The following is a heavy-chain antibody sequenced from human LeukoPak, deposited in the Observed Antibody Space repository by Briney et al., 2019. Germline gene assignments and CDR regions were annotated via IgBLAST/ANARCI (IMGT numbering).Heavy chain of an antibody. D-gene: IGHD5/OR15-5a*01. Sequence: PSETLSLTCSVSDDSITMYYWTWIRQPPGKGLEWIGYVDHTGSTNFNPSLNGRVSISRDTTKNLFSLKLSSVTAADTAVYFCARGRGVYEWGQGTLVTVSS. CDR3: ARGRGVYE. J-gene: IGHJ4*02. CDR2: VDHTGST. CDR1: DDSITMYY. V-gene: IGHV4-59*01.